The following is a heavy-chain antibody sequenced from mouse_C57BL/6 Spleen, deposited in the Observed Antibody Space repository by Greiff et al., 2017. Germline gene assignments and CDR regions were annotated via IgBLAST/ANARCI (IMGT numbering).Heavy chain of an antibody. CDR2: INPRCGTT. J-gene: IGHJ2*01. D-gene: IGHD1-1*01. CDR3: ARPNHYYGSSSFDY. Sequence: EVQLQQSGPELVKPGASVKISCKASGYSFTDYNMNWVKQSTGKGLEWIGVINPRCGTTSYNENFKGKATVTVNQSSSSSSMQMNSLTSEDSAAYYCARPNHYYGSSSFDYWGQGTTLTVSS. CDR1: GYSFTDYN. V-gene: IGHV1-39*01.